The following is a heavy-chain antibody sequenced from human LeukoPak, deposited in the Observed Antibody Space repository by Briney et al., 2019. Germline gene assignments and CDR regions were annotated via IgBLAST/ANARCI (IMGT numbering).Heavy chain of an antibody. Sequence: ASVKVSCKVSGHALTQLSMHWVRQGSGRGLEWMGGFDPVDGETIYAQKFQGRVTMTEDTSTDTAYMELSSPRSDDTAVYYCAILLEDYAFSTGSAKDYWGQGTLVTVSS. V-gene: IGHV1-24*01. CDR1: GHALTQLS. CDR3: AILLEDYAFSTGSAKDY. CDR2: FDPVDGET. J-gene: IGHJ4*02. D-gene: IGHD3-3*01.